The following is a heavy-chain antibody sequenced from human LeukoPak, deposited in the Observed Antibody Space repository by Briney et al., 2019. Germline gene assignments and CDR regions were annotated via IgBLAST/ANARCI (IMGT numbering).Heavy chain of an antibody. CDR3: ARGRYRIAASGRDAFDI. CDR1: GGSISSYY. J-gene: IGHJ3*02. D-gene: IGHD6-6*01. V-gene: IGHV4-59*01. Sequence: SETLSLTCTVSGGSISSYYWSWIRQPPGKGLEWIGYIHYSGCTNYNPSLKSRVTISVDTSRNQFSLKLSSVTAADTAVYYCARGRYRIAASGRDAFDIWGQGTMVTVSS. CDR2: IHYSGCT.